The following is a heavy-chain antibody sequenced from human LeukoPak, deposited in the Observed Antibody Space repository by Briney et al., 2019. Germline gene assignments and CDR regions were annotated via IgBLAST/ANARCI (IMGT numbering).Heavy chain of an antibody. J-gene: IGHJ4*02. CDR2: IFYTGST. Sequence: PSETLSLTCTVSGGSMSSYYWSWIRQPPGKGLEWIGYIFYTGSTNYNPSLKSRVTLSVDTSKNQFSLKLGSVTAADTAVYYCARQPYMLGAYYFDYWGQGTLVTVSS. V-gene: IGHV4-59*08. D-gene: IGHD1-26*01. CDR1: GGSMSSYY. CDR3: ARQPYMLGAYYFDY.